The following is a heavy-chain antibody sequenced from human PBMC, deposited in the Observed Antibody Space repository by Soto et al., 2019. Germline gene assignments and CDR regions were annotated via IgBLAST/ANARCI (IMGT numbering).Heavy chain of an antibody. CDR1: GYTFTSYD. J-gene: IGHJ5*02. CDR2: MNPNSGNT. V-gene: IGHV1-8*01. Sequence: ASVKVSCKASGYTFTSYDTNWVRQATGQGLEWMGWMNPNSGNTGYAQKFQGRVTMTRNTSISTAYMELSSLRSEDTAVYYCAILSPFYVFWSGYYLNWFDPWRQGTLVTVSS. D-gene: IGHD3-3*01. CDR3: AILSPFYVFWSGYYLNWFDP.